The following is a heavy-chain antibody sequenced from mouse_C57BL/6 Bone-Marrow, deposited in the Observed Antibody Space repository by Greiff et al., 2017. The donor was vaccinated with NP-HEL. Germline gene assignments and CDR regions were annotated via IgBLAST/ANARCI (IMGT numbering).Heavy chain of an antibody. J-gene: IGHJ2*01. Sequence: VQLVESGAELARPGASVKLSCKASGYNFTSYGISWVQQRTGQGLEWIGEIYPRSGNTYYQDNFQGKAILTADKSSITAYMELRSLTSEDTAVYFCARGGLTGVDYWGQGTTLTVSS. CDR3: ARGGLTGVDY. D-gene: IGHD3-3*01. CDR2: IYPRSGNT. V-gene: IGHV1-81*01. CDR1: GYNFTSYG.